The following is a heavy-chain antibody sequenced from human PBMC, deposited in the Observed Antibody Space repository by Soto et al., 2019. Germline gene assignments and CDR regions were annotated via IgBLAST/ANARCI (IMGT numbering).Heavy chain of an antibody. CDR2: IVYSGST. CDR1: GGSIGRTSYY. CDR3: ACILSGGYSYGFYYXVMDV. V-gene: IGHV4-39*01. J-gene: IGHJ6*02. D-gene: IGHD5-18*01. Sequence: SEALALTCTVAGGSIGRTSYYWGWIRQPQGKRVEGIWSIVYSGSTYDNASLNSRVPISADTSKNQCSLRLTSVTAADPAVYYCACILSGGYSYGFYYXVMDVWGQGTTVS.